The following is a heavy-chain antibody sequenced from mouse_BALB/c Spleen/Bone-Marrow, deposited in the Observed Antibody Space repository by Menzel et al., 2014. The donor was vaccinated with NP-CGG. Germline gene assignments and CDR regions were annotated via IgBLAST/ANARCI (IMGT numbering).Heavy chain of an antibody. J-gene: IGHJ4*01. D-gene: IGHD2-2*01. CDR3: TRWLPYAMDY. Sequence: VQLQQSGAELVWPGASVKLSCKASGYTFTNYWINWVKQRPGQGLEWIGNIYPSDSYTNYNQKFKDKATLTVDKSSSTAYMQLSSPTSEDSAVYYCTRWLPYAMDYWGQGTSVTVSS. CDR1: GYTFTNYW. V-gene: IGHV1-69*02. CDR2: IYPSDSYT.